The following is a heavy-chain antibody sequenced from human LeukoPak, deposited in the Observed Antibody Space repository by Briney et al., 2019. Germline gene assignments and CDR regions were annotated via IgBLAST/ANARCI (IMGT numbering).Heavy chain of an antibody. CDR2: IIPIFGTA. V-gene: IGHV1-69*05. CDR1: GGTFSSYA. Sequence: APVKVSCKASGGTFSSYAISWGRQAPGQGLEWMGGIIPIFGTANYAQKFQGRVTITTDKSTSTAYMELSSLRSEDTAVYYCATRIAAAGTDFDYWGQGTLVTVSS. CDR3: ATRIAAAGTDFDY. J-gene: IGHJ4*02. D-gene: IGHD6-13*01.